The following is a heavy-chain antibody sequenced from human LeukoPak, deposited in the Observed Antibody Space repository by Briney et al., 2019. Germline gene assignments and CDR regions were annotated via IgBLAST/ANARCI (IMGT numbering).Heavy chain of an antibody. CDR3: AKGKYYDFWSGYTEFDY. J-gene: IGHJ4*02. Sequence: PGGSLRLSCAASGFTFSNYWMSWVRQAPGKGLEWVANIKQDGSEKYYMDSVKGRFTISRDNSKNTLYLQMNSLRAEDTAVYYCAKGKYYDFWSGYTEFDYWGQGTLVTVSS. D-gene: IGHD3-3*01. CDR2: IKQDGSEK. CDR1: GFTFSNYW. V-gene: IGHV3-7*03.